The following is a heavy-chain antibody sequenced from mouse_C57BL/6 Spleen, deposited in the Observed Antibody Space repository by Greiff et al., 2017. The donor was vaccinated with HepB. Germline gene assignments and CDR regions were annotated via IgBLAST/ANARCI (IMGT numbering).Heavy chain of an antibody. J-gene: IGHJ4*01. CDR1: GYSFTDYN. V-gene: IGHV1-39*01. CDR2: INPNYGTT. Sequence: EVQLQQSGPELVKPGASVKISCKASGYSFTDYNMNWVKQSNGKSLEWIGVINPNYGTTSYNQKFKGKATLTVDQSSSTAYMQLNSLTSEDSAVYYCARSHYYGSSFAFYAMDYWGQGTSVTVSS. D-gene: IGHD1-1*01. CDR3: ARSHYYGSSFAFYAMDY.